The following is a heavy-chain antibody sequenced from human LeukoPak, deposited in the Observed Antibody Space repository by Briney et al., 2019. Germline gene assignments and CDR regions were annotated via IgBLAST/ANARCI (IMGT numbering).Heavy chain of an antibody. Sequence: SSETLSLTCTVSGGSIRSSSYYWGWIRQPPGKGLEWIGSIYYSGSTYYNPSLKSRVTISVDTSKNQFSLNLSSVTAADTAVYYCARDAYSSSWYDYWGQGTLVTVSS. V-gene: IGHV4-39*07. D-gene: IGHD6-13*01. J-gene: IGHJ4*02. CDR1: GGSIRSSSYY. CDR3: ARDAYSSSWYDY. CDR2: IYYSGST.